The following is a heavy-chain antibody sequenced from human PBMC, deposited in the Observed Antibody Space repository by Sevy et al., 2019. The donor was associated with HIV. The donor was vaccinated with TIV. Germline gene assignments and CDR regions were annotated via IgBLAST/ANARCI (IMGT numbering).Heavy chain of an antibody. J-gene: IGHJ4*02. Sequence: GGSLRLSCAASGFTFNTHAMHWVRQAPGKGLEWVALISHHGTNTYYADSVKGRFTISRDNSKNTLNLQMNSLRTEDTAVYYCAREAGYTTGWSPGNYWGQGTLVTVSS. CDR3: AREAGYTTGWSPGNY. D-gene: IGHD2-8*02. CDR2: ISHHGTNT. V-gene: IGHV3-30-3*01. CDR1: GFTFNTHA.